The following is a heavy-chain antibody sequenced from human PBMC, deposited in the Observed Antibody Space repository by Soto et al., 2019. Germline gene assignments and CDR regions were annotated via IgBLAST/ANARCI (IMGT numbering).Heavy chain of an antibody. CDR3: ARCGRTTYYYYYGMDV. CDR1: GFTFSSYW. CDR2: IKQDGSEK. Sequence: EVQLVESGGGLVQPVGSLRLSCAASGFTFSSYWMSWVRQAPGKGLEWVANIKQDGSEKYYVDSVKGRFTISRDNAKNSLYLQMNSLRAEDTAVYYCARCGRTTYYYYYGMDVWGQGTTVTVSS. V-gene: IGHV3-7*05. D-gene: IGHD1-1*01. J-gene: IGHJ6*02.